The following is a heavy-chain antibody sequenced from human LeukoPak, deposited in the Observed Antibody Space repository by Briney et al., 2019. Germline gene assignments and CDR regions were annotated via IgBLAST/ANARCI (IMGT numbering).Heavy chain of an antibody. CDR1: GGSISSSSYY. CDR3: ARLRASIVVVPAAIVDY. CDR2: IYYSGST. V-gene: IGHV4-39*01. J-gene: IGHJ4*02. Sequence: SETLSLTCTVSGGSISSSSYYWGWIRQPPGKGLEWIGSIYYSGSTYYNPSLKSRVTISVDTSKNQFSLKLSSVTAADTAVYYCARLRASIVVVPAAIVDYWGQGTLVTVSS. D-gene: IGHD2-2*01.